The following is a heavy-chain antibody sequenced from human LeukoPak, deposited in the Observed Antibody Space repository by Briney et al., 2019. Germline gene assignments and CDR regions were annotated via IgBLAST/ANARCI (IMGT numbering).Heavy chain of an antibody. Sequence: GGSLRLSCAASGFTFSSYAMHWVRRAPGMGLEWVAVISYDGSNKYYADSVKGRFTISRDNSKNTLYLQMNSLRAEDTAVYYCARVYCGGDCYSPNYYYYYGMDVWGQGTTVTVSS. V-gene: IGHV3-30-3*01. D-gene: IGHD2-21*02. CDR1: GFTFSSYA. J-gene: IGHJ6*02. CDR3: ARVYCGGDCYSPNYYYYYGMDV. CDR2: ISYDGSNK.